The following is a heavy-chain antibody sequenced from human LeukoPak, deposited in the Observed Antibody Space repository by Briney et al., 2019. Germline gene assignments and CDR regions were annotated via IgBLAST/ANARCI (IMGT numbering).Heavy chain of an antibody. CDR3: ANSAAPDYYYYGMDV. J-gene: IGHJ6*02. D-gene: IGHD6-13*01. Sequence: PGGSLRLSCAASGFTFSSYAMSWVRQAPGKGLEWVPAISGSGGSTYYADSVKGRFTISRDNSKNTLYLQMNSLRAEDTAVYYCANSAAPDYYYYGMDVWGQGTTVTVSS. CDR1: GFTFSSYA. CDR2: ISGSGGST. V-gene: IGHV3-23*01.